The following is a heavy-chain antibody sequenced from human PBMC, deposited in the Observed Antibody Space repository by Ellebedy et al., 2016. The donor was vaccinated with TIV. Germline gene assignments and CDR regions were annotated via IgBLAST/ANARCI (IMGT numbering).Heavy chain of an antibody. CDR1: GFTFSSYD. D-gene: IGHD3-10*01. Sequence: GESLKISCAASGFTFSSYDMNWVRQAPGKGLEWISFITKSSTTIYYADSVKGRFSISRDNAKSTLYLQMNTLRAEDTAVYYCATDQAGGSGIDYWGQGTLVTVSS. J-gene: IGHJ4*02. CDR2: ITKSSTTI. CDR3: ATDQAGGSGIDY. V-gene: IGHV3-48*04.